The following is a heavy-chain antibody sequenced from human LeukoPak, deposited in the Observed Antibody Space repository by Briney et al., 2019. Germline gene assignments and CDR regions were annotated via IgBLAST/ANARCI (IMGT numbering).Heavy chain of an antibody. J-gene: IGHJ4*02. CDR1: GFTFSSYA. Sequence: ESGGSLRLSCAASGFTFSSYAMHWVRQAPGKGLEWVAVISYDGSNKYYADSVKGRFTISRDNSKNTLYLQMNSLRAEDTAVYYCAKEAQWELQFDYWGQGTLVTVSS. CDR3: AKEAQWELQFDY. D-gene: IGHD1-26*01. V-gene: IGHV3-30-3*01. CDR2: ISYDGSNK.